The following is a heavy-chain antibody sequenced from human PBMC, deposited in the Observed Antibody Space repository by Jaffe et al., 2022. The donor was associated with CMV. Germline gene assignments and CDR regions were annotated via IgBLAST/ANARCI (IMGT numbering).Heavy chain of an antibody. CDR1: GGSISSSSYY. D-gene: IGHD5-18*01. J-gene: IGHJ6*03. V-gene: IGHV4-39*01. Sequence: QLQLQESGPGLVKPSETLSLTCTVSGGSISSSSYYWGWIRQPPGKGLEWIGSIYYSGSTYYNPSLKSRVTISVDTSKNQFSLKLSSVTAADTAVYYCAREVDTAMDPPYYYYYMDVWGKGTTVTVSS. CDR2: IYYSGST. CDR3: AREVDTAMDPPYYYYYMDV.